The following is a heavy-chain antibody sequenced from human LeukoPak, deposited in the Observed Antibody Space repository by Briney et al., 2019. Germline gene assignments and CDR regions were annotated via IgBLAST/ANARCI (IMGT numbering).Heavy chain of an antibody. Sequence: ASVKVSCKASGYTFTSYYMHWVRQAPGQGLEWMGGIIPIFGTANYAQKFQGRVTITTDESTSTAYMELSSPRSEDTAVYYCARVGSRQYSTESYYYYYMDVWGKGTTVTVSS. CDR1: GYTFTSYY. D-gene: IGHD6-6*01. CDR3: ARVGSRQYSTESYYYYYMDV. CDR2: IIPIFGTA. V-gene: IGHV1-69*05. J-gene: IGHJ6*03.